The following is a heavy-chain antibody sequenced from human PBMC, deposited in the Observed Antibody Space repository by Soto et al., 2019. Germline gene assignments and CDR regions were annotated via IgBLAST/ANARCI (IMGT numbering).Heavy chain of an antibody. D-gene: IGHD3-9*01. Sequence: GGSLRLSCAASGFTFSSYWMHWVRQAPGKGLVWVSRINSDGSSTSYADSVKGRFTISRDNAKNTLYLQMNSLRAEDTAVYYCASLGSSQRYFDWSNRAFDIWGQGTMVTVSS. CDR1: GFTFSSYW. CDR2: INSDGSST. CDR3: ASLGSSQRYFDWSNRAFDI. V-gene: IGHV3-74*01. J-gene: IGHJ3*02.